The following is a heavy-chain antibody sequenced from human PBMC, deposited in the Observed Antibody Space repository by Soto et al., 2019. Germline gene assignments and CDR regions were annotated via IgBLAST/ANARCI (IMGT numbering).Heavy chain of an antibody. Sequence: PSETLSLTSIASGGSISSYYWSWICQPPGPRLERNGHTYYSGTTNYNPALNSPFTIPVDTSKHRITLKLSSVTAADTAVYYCARGGWLSYPWDQGTLVTVSS. CDR3: ARGGWLSYP. J-gene: IGHJ5*02. CDR1: GGSISSYY. V-gene: IGHV4-59*01. CDR2: TYYSGTT. D-gene: IGHD6-19*01.